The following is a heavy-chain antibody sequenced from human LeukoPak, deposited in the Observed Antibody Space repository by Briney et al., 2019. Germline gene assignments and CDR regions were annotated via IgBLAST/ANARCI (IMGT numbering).Heavy chain of an antibody. Sequence: PGGSLRLSRAASGFTFSSYAMSWVRQAPGKGLEWVSAISGSGGSTYYADSVKGRFTISRDNSKNTLYLQMNSLRAEDTAVYYCAKLEQQLVLIGYWGQGTLVTVSS. CDR3: AKLEQQLVLIGY. CDR1: GFTFSSYA. V-gene: IGHV3-23*01. J-gene: IGHJ4*02. CDR2: ISGSGGST. D-gene: IGHD6-13*01.